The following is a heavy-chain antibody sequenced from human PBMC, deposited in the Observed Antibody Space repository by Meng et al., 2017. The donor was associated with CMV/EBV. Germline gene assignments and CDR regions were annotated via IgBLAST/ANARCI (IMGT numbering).Heavy chain of an antibody. CDR3: AKDDLKYDFWSGYYSFDHYHYYGMDV. V-gene: IGHV3-30*02. CDR2: IRYDGSNK. D-gene: IGHD3-3*01. J-gene: IGHJ6*02. CDR1: GFTFSSYG. Sequence: GESLKISCAASGFTFSSYGMHWVRQAPGKGLEWVAFIRYDGSNKYYADSVKGRFTISRDNSKNTLYLQMNSLRAEDTAVYYCAKDDLKYDFWSGYYSFDHYHYYGMDVWGQGTTVTVSS.